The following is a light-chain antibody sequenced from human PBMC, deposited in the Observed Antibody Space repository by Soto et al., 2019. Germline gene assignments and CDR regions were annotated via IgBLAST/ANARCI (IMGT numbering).Light chain of an antibody. CDR2: EVT. Sequence: QPVLTQPPSASGSLGQSVTISCTGTSSDVGGYNYVSWHHQHPGKAPKLMIYEVTKRPSGVPDRFSGSKSGNTASLTVSGLQAEDEADYYCSSFAGGGNPVLFGGGTKLTVL. CDR3: SSFAGGGNPVL. CDR1: SSDVGGYNY. J-gene: IGLJ2*01. V-gene: IGLV2-8*01.